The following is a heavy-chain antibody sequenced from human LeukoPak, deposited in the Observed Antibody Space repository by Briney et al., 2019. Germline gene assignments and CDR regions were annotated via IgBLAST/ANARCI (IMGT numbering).Heavy chain of an antibody. CDR3: ARGQHYYDSSGSVDY. J-gene: IGHJ4*02. V-gene: IGHV1-46*01. CDR2: INPSGAST. Sequence: ASVKVSCKASGYTFTSYYMHWVRQAPGQGLEWMGIINPSGASTSYAQKFQGRVTMTRDTSISTAYMELSRLRSDDTAVYYCARGQHYYDSSGSVDYWGQGTLVTVSS. CDR1: GYTFTSYY. D-gene: IGHD3-22*01.